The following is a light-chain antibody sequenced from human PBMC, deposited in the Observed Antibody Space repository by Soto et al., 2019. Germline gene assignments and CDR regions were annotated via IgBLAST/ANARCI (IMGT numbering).Light chain of an antibody. V-gene: IGKV1-5*03. CDR2: RAS. CDR1: QNIDNW. J-gene: IGKJ4*01. CDR3: QEYNSY. Sequence: DIQMTQSPYTLSASVGDRVTITCRASQNIDNWFAWYQQKPWKPPKLLIYRASSLETGFPSRFIGNGSGTEFTLTISNLKPDDSATYYCQEYNSYFGGGTKVEIK.